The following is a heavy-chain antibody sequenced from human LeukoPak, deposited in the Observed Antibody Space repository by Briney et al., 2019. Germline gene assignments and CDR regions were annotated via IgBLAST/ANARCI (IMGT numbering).Heavy chain of an antibody. D-gene: IGHD2-21*01. Sequence: GGSLRLSCSASGFTVSDYYMTWVRQAPGKGLEWVSLIYRGGSTYYADSVQGRFTISRDNSKNTQYVQMKSLRAEDTAVYYCARIPTEDDWYFDLWGRGVLVTVSS. CDR2: IYRGGST. V-gene: IGHV3-66*01. CDR1: GFTVSDYY. CDR3: ARIPTEDDWYFDL. J-gene: IGHJ2*01.